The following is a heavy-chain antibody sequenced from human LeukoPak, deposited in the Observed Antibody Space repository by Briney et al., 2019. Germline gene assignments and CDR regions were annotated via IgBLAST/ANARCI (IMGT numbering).Heavy chain of an antibody. D-gene: IGHD6-13*01. V-gene: IGHV1-2*02. Sequence: ASVKVSCKASGYTFTGYYIHWVRQAPGQGLEWMGWINPNSGGINYAQKFQGRVTMTRDTSISTAYMELSRLRSEDTAVYYCARTGYSSSWYDFDYWGQGTLVTVSS. CDR1: GYTFTGYY. CDR2: INPNSGGI. CDR3: ARTGYSSSWYDFDY. J-gene: IGHJ4*02.